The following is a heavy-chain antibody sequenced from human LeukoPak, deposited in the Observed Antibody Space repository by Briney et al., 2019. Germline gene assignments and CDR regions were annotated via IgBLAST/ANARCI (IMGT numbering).Heavy chain of an antibody. CDR1: GFTFSSYE. V-gene: IGHV3-48*03. CDR2: ISSSDTI. CDR3: TRDLPVD. Sequence: GGSLTLSCAASGFTFSSYEMNWVRQAPGKGLEWISYISSSDTIYYADSVKGRFTISRDNAKNSLYLQMNSLRAEDTAVYYCTRDLPVDWGQGTLVTVSS. J-gene: IGHJ4*02.